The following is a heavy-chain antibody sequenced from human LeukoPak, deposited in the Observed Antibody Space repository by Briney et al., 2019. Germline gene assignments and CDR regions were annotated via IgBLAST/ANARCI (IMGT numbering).Heavy chain of an antibody. CDR2: INQDGSEK. V-gene: IGHV3-7*04. D-gene: IGHD4-17*01. J-gene: IGHJ4*02. CDR1: GFTFSSYW. CDR3: ARGNYGDYFDY. Sequence: PGGSLRLSCAASGFTFSSYWMSWVRQAPGKGLEWVANINQDGSEKYYVDAVKGRFTISRDNAKNSLYLQMNSLRAEDTAVYYCARGNYGDYFDYWGQGTLVTVSS.